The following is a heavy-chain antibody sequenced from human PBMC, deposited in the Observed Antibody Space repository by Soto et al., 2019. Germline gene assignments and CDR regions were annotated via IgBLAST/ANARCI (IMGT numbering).Heavy chain of an antibody. CDR2: VHYSGNT. V-gene: IGHV4-38-2*02. J-gene: IGHJ5*02. CDR3: ARQDRVVAEGRWFDP. D-gene: IGHD2-15*01. Sequence: SETLSLTCTVSGYSISSGYHWACIRQPPGKGLEWLGSVHYSGNTYYNPSLKSRLTISVDKSKNQFSLNLSSVTAADTAVYYCARQDRVVAEGRWFDPWGQGTLVTVYS. CDR1: GYSISSGYH.